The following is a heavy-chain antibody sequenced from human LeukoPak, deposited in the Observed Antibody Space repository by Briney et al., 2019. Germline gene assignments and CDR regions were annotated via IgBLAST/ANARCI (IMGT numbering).Heavy chain of an antibody. D-gene: IGHD3-10*01. CDR1: GFTFDDYA. V-gene: IGHV3-9*03. Sequence: GGSLRLSCAVSGFTFDDYAMHWVRQAPGKGLEWVSGIRWNSGSIGYADSVKGRFTISRDNAKNSLYLQMNSLRAEDMALYYCAKDRNYYGSGNFDYWGQGTLVTVSS. CDR2: IRWNSGSI. J-gene: IGHJ4*02. CDR3: AKDRNYYGSGNFDY.